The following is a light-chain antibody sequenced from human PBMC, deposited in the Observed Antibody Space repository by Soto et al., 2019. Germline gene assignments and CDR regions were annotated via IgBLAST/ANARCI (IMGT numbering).Light chain of an antibody. V-gene: IGLV2-23*01. CDR3: CSYAGSSLYV. Sequence: QSALTQPASVSGSPGQSITISCTGTSSDVGSYNLVSWYQQHPGKAPKLRIYEGSKRPSGVSNRFSGSKSGNTASLTISGLQAEYEADYYCCSYAGSSLYVFGTGTKLTVL. CDR2: EGS. CDR1: SSDVGSYNL. J-gene: IGLJ1*01.